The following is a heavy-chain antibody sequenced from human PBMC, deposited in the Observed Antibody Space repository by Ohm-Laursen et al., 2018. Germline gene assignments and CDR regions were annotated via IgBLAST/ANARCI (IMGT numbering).Heavy chain of an antibody. CDR1: GYTFTGYY. J-gene: IGHJ4*02. V-gene: IGHV1-2*02. Sequence: GASVKVSCKASGYTFTGYYMHWVRQAPGQGLEWMGWINPNSGGTNYAQKFQGRVTMTRDTSISTAYMELSRPRSDDTAVYYCARALTLVITYYLLYWGQGTLVTVSS. CDR3: ARALTLVITYYLLY. D-gene: IGHD3-9*01. CDR2: INPNSGGT.